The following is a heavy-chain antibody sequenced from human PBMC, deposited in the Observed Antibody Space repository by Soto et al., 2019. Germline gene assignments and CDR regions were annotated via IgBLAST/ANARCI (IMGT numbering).Heavy chain of an antibody. CDR2: ISDSGGRT. CDR1: GFTFNTYA. D-gene: IGHD6-19*01. Sequence: GGSLRLSCAASGFTFNTYAMSWVRQAPGKGLEWLSAISDSGGRTYYADSVKGRFTISRDNSKNTLYLQMNSLRAEDTAVYFCAKELVNSGWTHFDYWGQGTLVTV. V-gene: IGHV3-23*01. J-gene: IGHJ4*02. CDR3: AKELVNSGWTHFDY.